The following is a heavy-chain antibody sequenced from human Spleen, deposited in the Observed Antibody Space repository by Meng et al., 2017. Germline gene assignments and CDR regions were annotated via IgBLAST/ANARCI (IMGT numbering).Heavy chain of an antibody. CDR2: INHSGST. J-gene: IGHJ4*02. CDR1: GGSFSDYY. D-gene: IGHD4-11*01. V-gene: IGHV4-34*01. CDR3: ARGPTTMAHDFDY. Sequence: QVQLQWWGAGLFKPSETLSLTFVVSGGSFSDYYWSWIRQPPGKGLEWIGEINHSGSTNYNPSLESRATISVDTSQNNLSLKLSSVTAADSAVYYCARGPTTMAHDFDYWGQGTLVTVSS.